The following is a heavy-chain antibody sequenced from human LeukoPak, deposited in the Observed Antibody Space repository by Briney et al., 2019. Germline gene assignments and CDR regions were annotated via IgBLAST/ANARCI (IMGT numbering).Heavy chain of an antibody. CDR3: ARGLDTATDTPYYGMDV. CDR2: ISSSSNYI. D-gene: IGHD5-18*01. J-gene: IGHJ6*02. V-gene: IGHV3-21*01. Sequence: PGGSLRLSCAASGFTFSSYSMNWVRQAPGKGLEWVSSISSSSNYIYYADSVKGRFTISRDNAKNSLYLQMNSLRAEDTAVYYCARGLDTATDTPYYGMDVWGQGTTVTVSS. CDR1: GFTFSSYS.